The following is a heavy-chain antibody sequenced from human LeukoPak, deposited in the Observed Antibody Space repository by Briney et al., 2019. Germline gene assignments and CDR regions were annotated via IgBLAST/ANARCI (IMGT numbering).Heavy chain of an antibody. V-gene: IGHV4-59*01. CDR1: GDSITSYY. D-gene: IGHD2-2*01. CDR3: ARVFPEYCSSTSCYFDY. CDR2: IYYTGST. Sequence: SETLSLTCTVSGDSITSYYWSWVRQPPGKGLEWIGYIYYTGSTNYNPSLKSRVTMSVDTSKNQFSLKLTSVTAADTALYYCARVFPEYCSSTSCYFDYWGQGTLVTVSS. J-gene: IGHJ4*02.